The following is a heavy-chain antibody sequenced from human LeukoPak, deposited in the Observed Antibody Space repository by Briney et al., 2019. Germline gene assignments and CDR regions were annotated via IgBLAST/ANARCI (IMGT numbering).Heavy chain of an antibody. CDR3: ARVELIVALPTSFDP. Sequence: PSETLSLACAVYGGSFSGYYWSWIRQPPGKGLEWIGEINHSGSTNYNPSLQSRVTISVDTSKNQFSLRLNSVTSADTAMYYCARVELIVALPTSFDPWGQGTLVTVSS. V-gene: IGHV4-34*01. CDR2: INHSGST. J-gene: IGHJ5*02. CDR1: GGSFSGYY. D-gene: IGHD5-12*01.